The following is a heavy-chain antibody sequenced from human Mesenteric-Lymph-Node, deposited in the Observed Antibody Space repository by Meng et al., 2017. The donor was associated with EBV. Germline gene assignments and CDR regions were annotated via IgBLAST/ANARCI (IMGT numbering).Heavy chain of an antibody. Sequence: QVHLVQSWAEVKQPGASVKVSCKASGYTFTSYAMHWVRQAPGQRLEWMGWINAGNGNTKYSQKFQGRVTITRDTSASTAYMELSSLRSEDTAVYYCARDDSLYGSGSHDYWGQGTLVTVSS. CDR3: ARDDSLYGSGSHDY. J-gene: IGHJ4*02. D-gene: IGHD3-10*01. CDR1: GYTFTSYA. CDR2: INAGNGNT. V-gene: IGHV1-3*01.